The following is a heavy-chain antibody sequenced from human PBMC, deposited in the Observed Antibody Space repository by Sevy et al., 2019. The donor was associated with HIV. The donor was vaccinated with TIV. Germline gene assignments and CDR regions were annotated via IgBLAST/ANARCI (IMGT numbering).Heavy chain of an antibody. D-gene: IGHD3-3*01. J-gene: IGHJ3*02. CDR1: GFTFSSYA. CDR2: ISYDGSNK. V-gene: IGHV3-30-3*01. Sequence: GESLRLSCAASGFTFSSYAMHWVRQAPGKGLEWVAVISYDGSNKYYADSVKGRFTISRDNSKNTLYLQMNSLRAEDTAVYYCARLYSPAYYDFWSGSYDAFDIWGQGTMVTVSS. CDR3: ARLYSPAYYDFWSGSYDAFDI.